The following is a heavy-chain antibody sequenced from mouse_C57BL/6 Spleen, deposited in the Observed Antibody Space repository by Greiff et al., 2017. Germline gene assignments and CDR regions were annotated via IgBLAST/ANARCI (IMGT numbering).Heavy chain of an antibody. V-gene: IGHV14-1*01. CDR1: GFNINDYY. J-gene: IGHJ3*01. CDR3: TTRAGSSLWFAY. Sequence: VQLQQSGAELVRPGASVKLSCTASGFNINDYYMHWVKQRPEQGLEWIGRIDPEDGDTEYAPKFQGKATMTADTSSNTAYLQLSSLTSEDTAVYYCTTRAGSSLWFAYWGQGTLVTVSA. CDR2: IDPEDGDT. D-gene: IGHD1-1*01.